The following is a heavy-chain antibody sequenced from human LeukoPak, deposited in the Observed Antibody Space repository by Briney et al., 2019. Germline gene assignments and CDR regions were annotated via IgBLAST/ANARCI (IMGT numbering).Heavy chain of an antibody. CDR3: LAATTLVVKGPDAFDV. D-gene: IGHD3-22*01. CDR2: IKEDGSEK. Sequence: PGGSLRLSCAASGFTLSRYWMSWVRQAPGKRLEWVANIKEDGSEKYYVDSVKGRFTISRDSAKNSLYLQMNSLTAEDTAVYYCLAATTLVVKGPDAFDVWGQGTMVTVSS. CDR1: GFTLSRYW. J-gene: IGHJ3*01. V-gene: IGHV3-7*01.